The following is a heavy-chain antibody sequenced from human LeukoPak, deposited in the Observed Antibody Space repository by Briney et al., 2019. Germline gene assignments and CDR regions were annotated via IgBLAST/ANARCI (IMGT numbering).Heavy chain of an antibody. CDR3: ARHFTMVRGVIRRSPYYFDY. D-gene: IGHD3-10*01. CDR2: INHSGST. V-gene: IGHV4-34*01. CDR1: GGSFSGYY. J-gene: IGHJ4*02. Sequence: PSETLSLTCAVYGGSFSGYYWSWIRRPPGKGLEWIGEINHSGSTNYNPSLKSRVTISVDTSKNQFSLKLSSVTAADTAVYYCARHFTMVRGVIRRSPYYFDYWGQGTLVTVSS.